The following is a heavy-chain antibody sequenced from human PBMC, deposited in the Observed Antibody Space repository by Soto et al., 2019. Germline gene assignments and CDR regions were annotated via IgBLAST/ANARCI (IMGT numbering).Heavy chain of an antibody. CDR1: GFTFSSYG. D-gene: IGHD1-26*01. CDR2: ISYDGSNK. J-gene: IGHJ6*02. V-gene: IGHV3-30*18. Sequence: PGGSLRLSCAASGFTFSSYGMHWVRQAPGKGLEWVAVISYDGSNKYYADSVKGRFTISRDNSKNTLYLQMNSLRAEDTAVYYCAKAVGWELLESIHPLNYYYGMDVWGQGTTVTVSS. CDR3: AKAVGWELLESIHPLNYYYGMDV.